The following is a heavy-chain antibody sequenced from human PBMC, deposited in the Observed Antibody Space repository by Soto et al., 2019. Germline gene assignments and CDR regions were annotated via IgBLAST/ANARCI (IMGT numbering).Heavy chain of an antibody. J-gene: IGHJ4*02. CDR1: GYSFTSYW. CDR2: IYSDDSDT. D-gene: IGHD5-12*01. V-gene: IGHV5-51*01. CDR3: ARSRRDGYNFLDY. Sequence: PGESLKISCRGSGYSFTSYWIGWVRQMPGKGLGWMGIIYSDDSDTRYSPSFQGQVTISAEKSISTAYLQWSSLKASDTAMYYCARSRRDGYNFLDYWGQGTLVTVSS.